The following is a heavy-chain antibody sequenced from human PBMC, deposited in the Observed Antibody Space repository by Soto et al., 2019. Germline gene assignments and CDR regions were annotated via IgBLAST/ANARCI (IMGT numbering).Heavy chain of an antibody. Sequence: QVQLVESGGGVVQPGRSLRLSCAASGFTFSSYGMHWVRQAPGKGLEWVAVISYDGSNKYYADSVKGRFTISRDNSKNTLYLQMNSLRAEDTAVYYCAKAPPDDYGFAEYFQHWGQGTLVTVSS. CDR2: ISYDGSNK. D-gene: IGHD4-17*01. CDR1: GFTFSSYG. CDR3: AKAPPDDYGFAEYFQH. J-gene: IGHJ1*01. V-gene: IGHV3-30*18.